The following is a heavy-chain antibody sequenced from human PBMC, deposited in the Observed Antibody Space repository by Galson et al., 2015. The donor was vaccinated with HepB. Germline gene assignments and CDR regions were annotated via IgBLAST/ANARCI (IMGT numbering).Heavy chain of an antibody. CDR3: ARLLGPYSSGCTSDY. CDR2: MYPGDSDT. Sequence: QSGAEVKKPGESLKISCKGSGYSFTSYWIGWVRQMPGKGLEWMGIMYPGDSDTLYSPPFQGQVTISADKSISTAYLQWSSLKASDTAMYYCARLLGPYSSGCTSDYWGQGTLVPVSS. V-gene: IGHV5-51*03. J-gene: IGHJ4*02. CDR1: GYSFTSYW. D-gene: IGHD6-19*01.